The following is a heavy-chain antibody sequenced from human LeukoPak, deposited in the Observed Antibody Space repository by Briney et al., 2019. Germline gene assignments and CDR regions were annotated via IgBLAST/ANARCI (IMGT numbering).Heavy chain of an antibody. Sequence: PSETLSLTCTVSGGSITNANYYWGWIRQPPGKGLEWIGNIYYSGSTYYNPSLKSRVTISVDTSKNQFSLKLSSVTAADTAVYYCARDLVWTSGSIDPWGQGTLVTVSS. CDR3: ARDLVWTSGSIDP. J-gene: IGHJ5*02. CDR1: GGSITNANYY. CDR2: IYYSGST. D-gene: IGHD3-22*01. V-gene: IGHV4-39*07.